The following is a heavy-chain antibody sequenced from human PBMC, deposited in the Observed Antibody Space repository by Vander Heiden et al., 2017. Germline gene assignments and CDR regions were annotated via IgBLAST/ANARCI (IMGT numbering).Heavy chain of an antibody. CDR3: ARDRTVVVPAAILYGMDV. D-gene: IGHD2-2*01. J-gene: IGHJ6*02. V-gene: IGHV3-30*04. CDR2: ISYDGSNK. Sequence: QVQLVESGGGVVQPGRSLRLSCAASGFPFRSYALHWVRQAPGKGLEWVAVISYDGSNKYYADSVKGRFTISRDNSKNTLYLQMNSLRAEDTAVYYCARDRTVVVPAAILYGMDVWGQGTTVTVSS. CDR1: GFPFRSYA.